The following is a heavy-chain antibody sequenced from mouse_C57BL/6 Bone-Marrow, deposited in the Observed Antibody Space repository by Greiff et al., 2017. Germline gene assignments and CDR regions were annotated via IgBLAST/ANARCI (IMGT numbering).Heavy chain of an antibody. CDR3: AVTPWFAY. Sequence: QVQLKQPGAELVKPGASVKLSCKASGYTFTSYWMQWVKQRPGQGLEWIGEIDPSDSYTNYNQKFKGKATLTVDTSSSTAYMQLSSLISEDSAVYYCAVTPWFAYWGQGTLVTVSA. D-gene: IGHD2-12*01. J-gene: IGHJ3*01. V-gene: IGHV1-50*01. CDR2: IDPSDSYT. CDR1: GYTFTSYW.